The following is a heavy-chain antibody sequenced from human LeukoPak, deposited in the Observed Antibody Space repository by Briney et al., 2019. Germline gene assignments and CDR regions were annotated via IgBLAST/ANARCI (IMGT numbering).Heavy chain of an antibody. D-gene: IGHD1-14*01. CDR2: IYYSGST. Sequence: PSETLSLTCTVSGGSISSYYWSWIRQPPGKGLKWIGYIYYSGSTNYNPSLKSRVTISVDTSKNQFSLKLSSVTAADTAVYYCARGITGTTVDYWGEGTLVTVFS. V-gene: IGHV4-59*01. CDR1: GGSISSYY. CDR3: ARGITGTTVDY. J-gene: IGHJ4*02.